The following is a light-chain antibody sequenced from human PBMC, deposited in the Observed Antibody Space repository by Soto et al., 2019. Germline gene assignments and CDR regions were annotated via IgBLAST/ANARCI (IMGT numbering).Light chain of an antibody. Sequence: EIVLTQSPGTLSLPPGERATLSCRASQSVSNNYLAWYQQKPGQAPRLLIYGASNRATGIPDRFSGSGSGTDFTLTISDVQPEDFALYYCHQRQSWPRTFGQGTKVDIK. J-gene: IGKJ1*01. CDR2: GAS. CDR1: QSVSNNY. CDR3: HQRQSWPRT. V-gene: IGKV3-20*01.